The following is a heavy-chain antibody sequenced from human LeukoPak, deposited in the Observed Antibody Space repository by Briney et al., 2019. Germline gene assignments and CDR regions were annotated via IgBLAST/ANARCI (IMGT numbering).Heavy chain of an antibody. Sequence: PSETLSLTCAVYGGSFSGYYWSWIRQPPGKGLEWIGEINHSGSTNYNPSLKSRVTISVDTSKNQFSLKLSSVTAADTAVYYCARSEIAARPSGDYWGQGTLVTVSS. D-gene: IGHD6-6*01. CDR1: GGSFSGYY. CDR2: INHSGST. CDR3: ARSEIAARPSGDY. V-gene: IGHV4-34*01. J-gene: IGHJ4*02.